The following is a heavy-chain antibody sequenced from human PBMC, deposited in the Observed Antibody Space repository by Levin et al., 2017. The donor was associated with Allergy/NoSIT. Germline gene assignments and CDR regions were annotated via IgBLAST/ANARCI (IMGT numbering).Heavy chain of an antibody. D-gene: IGHD3-3*01. CDR1: GYNFTNYG. CDR2: ISAYNGNT. J-gene: IGHJ6*03. CDR3: ARVGIDFWGVYQKSWGYMDV. V-gene: IGHV1-18*01. Sequence: GESLKISCKASGYNFTNYGISWVRQAPGQGLEWMGWISAYNGNTNYAQKFQGRVTMTIQTSTNTAYMELRSMRSDDTAVYYCARVGIDFWGVYQKSWGYMDVWGQGTTVTVSS.